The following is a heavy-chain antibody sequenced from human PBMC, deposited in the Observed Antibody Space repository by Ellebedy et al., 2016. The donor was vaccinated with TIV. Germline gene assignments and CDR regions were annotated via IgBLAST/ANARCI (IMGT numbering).Heavy chain of an antibody. CDR1: GFTVSGDY. J-gene: IGHJ4*02. Sequence: PGGSLRLSCAASGFTVSGDYMSWVRQAPGKGLEWVSIMDAGGNTHYPDPVKGRFTVSRDNSKNKLYLQMNSLRAEDTAVYYCAGGTYWGQGTLVTVSS. CDR2: MDAGGNT. CDR3: AGGTY. V-gene: IGHV3-53*01.